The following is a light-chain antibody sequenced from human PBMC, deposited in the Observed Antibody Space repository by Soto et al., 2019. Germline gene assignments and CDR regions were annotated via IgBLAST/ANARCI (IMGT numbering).Light chain of an antibody. CDR3: QQYNEWPLT. V-gene: IGKV3-15*01. CDR2: GAS. CDR1: QSVSTN. Sequence: ETVMTQSPATLSVSPGERATLSCGASQSVSTNLAWYQQKPGQVPRLLIYGASTRASDIPARFSGSGSGTEFTLTISSLQSEDFAFYYCQQYNEWPLTFGGGTKGEIE. J-gene: IGKJ4*01.